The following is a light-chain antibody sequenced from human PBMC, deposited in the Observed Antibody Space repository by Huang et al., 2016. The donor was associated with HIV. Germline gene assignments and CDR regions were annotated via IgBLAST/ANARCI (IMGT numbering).Light chain of an antibody. J-gene: IGKJ2*01. CDR1: QSVSSSY. CDR2: GAS. V-gene: IGKV3-20*01. Sequence: EIVLTQSPGTLSLSPGERATLSCRASQSVSSSYLAWYQQKLGQAPRLLSYGASSRATGIPDRFSGSGSGTDFTLTISRLEPEDFAVYYCQQYGTSPPKYTFGQGTKLEIK. CDR3: QQYGTSPPKYT.